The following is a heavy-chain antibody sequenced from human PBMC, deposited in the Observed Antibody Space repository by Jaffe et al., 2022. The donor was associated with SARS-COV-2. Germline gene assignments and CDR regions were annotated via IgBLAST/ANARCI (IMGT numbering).Heavy chain of an antibody. CDR2: MDHSGFD. J-gene: IGHJ5*02. CDR3: VRERGFCRDNVCRNWFDP. Sequence: QVQVQESGPGLVKPSETLSLTCTVSGGSISSDYWNWIRQAPGKGLEWIGYMDHSGFDNYNPSLKSRVTISLDMSKNEVSLKLNSATAADTAVYYCVRERGFCRDNVCRNWFDPWGQGTLVTVSS. V-gene: IGHV4-59*01. D-gene: IGHD2-15*01. CDR1: GGSISSDY.